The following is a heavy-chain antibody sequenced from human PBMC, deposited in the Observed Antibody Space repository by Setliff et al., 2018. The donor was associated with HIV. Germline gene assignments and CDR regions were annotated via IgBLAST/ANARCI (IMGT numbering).Heavy chain of an antibody. CDR2: IRQDGSDK. V-gene: IGHV3-7*01. J-gene: IGHJ6*02. CDR3: ARDRTVVTPIFNYYNGLDV. Sequence: GGSLRLSCAASGFTFSTYWMSWVRQAPGKGPQWVANIRQDGSDKYYVDSLRGRFIIFRDNAKNSLYLQINSLRAEDTAVYYCARDRTVVTPIFNYYNGLDVWGQGTTVTVSS. D-gene: IGHD2-21*02. CDR1: GFTFSTYW.